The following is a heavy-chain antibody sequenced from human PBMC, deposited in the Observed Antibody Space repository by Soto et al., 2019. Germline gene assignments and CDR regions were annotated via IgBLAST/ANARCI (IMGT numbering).Heavy chain of an antibody. CDR3: ARSGYYDSSGSSNYYYYGMDV. D-gene: IGHD3-22*01. Sequence: LGESLKISCKGSGYSFTSYWIGWVRQMPGKGLEWMGTFYPGDSDTRYSPSFQGKVTISADKSISTAYLQWSSLKASDTAMYYRARSGYYDSSGSSNYYYYGMDVWGQGTTVTVSS. J-gene: IGHJ6*02. CDR1: GYSFTSYW. V-gene: IGHV5-51*01. CDR2: FYPGDSDT.